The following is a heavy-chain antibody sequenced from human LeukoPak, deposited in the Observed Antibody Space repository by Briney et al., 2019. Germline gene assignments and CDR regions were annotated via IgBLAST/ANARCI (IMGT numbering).Heavy chain of an antibody. J-gene: IGHJ4*02. Sequence: PSETLSLTCAVYGGSFSGYYWSWIRQTPGKGLEWIGEINHSGSTNYNPSLKSRVTISVDTSKNQFSLKLSSVTAADTAVYYCASRSWALSYFDYWGQGTLATVSS. CDR2: INHSGST. CDR3: ASRSWALSYFDY. V-gene: IGHV4-34*01. CDR1: GGSFSGYY. D-gene: IGHD6-13*01.